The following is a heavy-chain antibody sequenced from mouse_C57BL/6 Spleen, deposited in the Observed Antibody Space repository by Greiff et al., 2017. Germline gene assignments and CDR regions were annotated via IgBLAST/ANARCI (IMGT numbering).Heavy chain of an antibody. CDR3: AGDYTEVDDAMDY. V-gene: IGHV1-74*01. Sequence: QVQLQQSGAELVKPGASVKVSCKASGYTFTSYWMHWVKQRPGQGLEWIGRIYPGDGDTNYNEKFKGKATLTADKSSSTAYMQLSSLTSEDSAVXYSAGDYTEVDDAMDYWGQGTSVTVSS. CDR1: GYTFTSYW. J-gene: IGHJ4*01. CDR2: IYPGDGDT. D-gene: IGHD1-1*01.